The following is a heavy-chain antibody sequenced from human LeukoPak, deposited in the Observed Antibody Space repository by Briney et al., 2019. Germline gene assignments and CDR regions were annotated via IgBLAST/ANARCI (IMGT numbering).Heavy chain of an antibody. CDR3: ARRTRVGCYLDL. Sequence: SETLSLTCAVYDGSFGDDYWTWIRQPPGKGLEWIGQIVHSGGTTYNPSLKSRVTISVDTSKNQFSLRVNSVTAADTAVYYCARRTRVGCYLDLWGRGTPVTASS. CDR1: DGSFGDDY. D-gene: IGHD3-10*01. V-gene: IGHV4-34*12. CDR2: IVHSGGT. J-gene: IGHJ2*01.